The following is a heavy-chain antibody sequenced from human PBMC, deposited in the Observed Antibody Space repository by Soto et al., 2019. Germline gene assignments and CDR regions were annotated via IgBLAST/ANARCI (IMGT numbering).Heavy chain of an antibody. V-gene: IGHV3-23*01. J-gene: IGHJ4*02. CDR2: VSSGGGT. CDR1: GFTFSTYA. Sequence: PGGSLRLSCAASGFTFSTYAMGWVRQAPGKGLEWVSVVSSGGGTHYADSVKGRFTVSRDNSKNTLSLQMNSLRADDTAVYYGAKRRGAGGHFDYWGQGALVTVPS. CDR3: AKRRGAGGHFDY. D-gene: IGHD2-15*01.